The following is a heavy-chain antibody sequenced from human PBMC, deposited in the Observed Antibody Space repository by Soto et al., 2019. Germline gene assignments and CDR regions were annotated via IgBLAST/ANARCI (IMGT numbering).Heavy chain of an antibody. V-gene: IGHV4-61*01. D-gene: IGHD4-17*01. Sequence: SETLSLTCTVSGGSVSSGSYYWSWIRQPPGKGLEWIGYSYYSGSTNYNPSLKSRVTVSIDTSKNQFSLKLSSVTAADTAVYYCARGPDYGDYYNWFDPWGQGTQVTVSS. CDR1: GGSVSSGSYY. CDR2: SYYSGST. CDR3: ARGPDYGDYYNWFDP. J-gene: IGHJ5*02.